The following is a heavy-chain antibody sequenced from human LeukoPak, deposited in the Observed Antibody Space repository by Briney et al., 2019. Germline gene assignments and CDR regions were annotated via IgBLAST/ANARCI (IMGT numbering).Heavy chain of an antibody. J-gene: IGHJ4*02. CDR3: ARASALAGDY. CDR1: GGSISSGSYY. Sequence: PSETLSLTCTVSGGSISSGSYYWTWIRQPAGKGLEWIGRIYTSGSTNYNPSLKSRVTISVDTSKNQFSLKLSSVTAADTAVYYCARASALAGDYWAQGTLVTVSS. V-gene: IGHV4-61*02. D-gene: IGHD6-19*01. CDR2: IYTSGST.